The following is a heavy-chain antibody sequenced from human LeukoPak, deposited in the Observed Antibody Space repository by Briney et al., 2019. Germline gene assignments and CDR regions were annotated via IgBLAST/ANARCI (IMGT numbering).Heavy chain of an antibody. J-gene: IGHJ5*02. CDR1: GFTFSGSA. CDR2: IRSKANSYAT. V-gene: IGHV3-73*01. D-gene: IGHD2-21*02. CDR3: TTGGNFYDGSTWFDP. Sequence: GGSLGLSCAASGFTFSGSAMHWVRQASGKGLEWVARIRSKANSYATAYAASVKGRFTISRDDSSNTAYLQMSTLKTEDTALYYCTTGGNFYDGSTWFDPWGQGTLVTVSS.